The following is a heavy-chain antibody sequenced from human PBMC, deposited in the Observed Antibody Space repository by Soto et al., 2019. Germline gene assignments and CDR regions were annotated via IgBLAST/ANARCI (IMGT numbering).Heavy chain of an antibody. CDR2: ISGSGGST. D-gene: IGHD6-19*01. CDR3: GKGGRGQWLPVDY. Sequence: EVQLLESGGGLVQPGGSLRLSCAASGFTFSSYAMSWVRQAPGKGLEWVSAISGSGGSTYYADSVKGRFTISRDNSKNTLYLQMNSLRAEDRAVYHCGKGGRGQWLPVDYWGQGTLVTVSS. V-gene: IGHV3-23*01. CDR1: GFTFSSYA. J-gene: IGHJ4*02.